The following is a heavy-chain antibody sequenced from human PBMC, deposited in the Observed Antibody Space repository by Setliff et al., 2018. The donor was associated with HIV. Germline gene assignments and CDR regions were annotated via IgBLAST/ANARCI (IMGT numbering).Heavy chain of an antibody. V-gene: IGHV1-69*13. D-gene: IGHD3-10*01. CDR2: IIPIFGTA. CDR1: GGPFTSA. Sequence: ASVKVSCKASGGPFTSAFNWVRQVPGQGLEWMGGIIPIFGTANYAQNFGGRVTITADQSTTTSYLQLDSLRFEDTAIYYCASDSPAARFEELEDHYYYFMDVWGKGITVTVSS. J-gene: IGHJ6*03. CDR3: ASDSPAARFEELEDHYYYFMDV.